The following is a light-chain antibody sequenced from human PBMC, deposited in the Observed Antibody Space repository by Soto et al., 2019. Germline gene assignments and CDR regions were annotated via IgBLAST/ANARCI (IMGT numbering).Light chain of an antibody. CDR1: QSVSRSF. V-gene: IGKV3-20*01. CDR3: QQYDSSHWT. Sequence: EIVLTQSPGTLSLSPGERATLSCRASQSVSRSFLAWYQQKPGQAPRPLIYDASSRATGIPDRLSGSGSGTDMRLSINRLEPEDCAVYYCQQYDSSHWT. J-gene: IGKJ1*01. CDR2: DAS.